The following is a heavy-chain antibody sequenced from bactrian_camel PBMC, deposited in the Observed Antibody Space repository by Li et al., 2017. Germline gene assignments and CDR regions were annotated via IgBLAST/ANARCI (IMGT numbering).Heavy chain of an antibody. Sequence: QLVESGGGTVQAGGSLRLSCVATGHMFSAFSMAWFRQAPGEEREGVANFDRAGEIDYAESVKGRFTASKENARNGLYLYLQMNSLKPEDTDMYFCAASHSFILTPRFYRLESSDYPYRGQGTQVTVS. CDR2: FDRAGEI. D-gene: IGHD4*01. CDR1: GHMFSAFS. V-gene: IGHV3S57*01. J-gene: IGHJ4*01. CDR3: AASHSFILTPRFYRLESSDYPY.